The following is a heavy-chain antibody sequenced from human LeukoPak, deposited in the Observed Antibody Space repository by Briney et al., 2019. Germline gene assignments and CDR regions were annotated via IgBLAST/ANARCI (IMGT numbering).Heavy chain of an antibody. CDR2: IKQDGSEK. CDR1: GFTFSSYW. D-gene: IGHD3-22*01. V-gene: IGHV3-7*01. J-gene: IGHJ4*02. Sequence: PGGSLRLSCAASGFTFSSYWMSWVRQAPGKGLEWVANIKQDGSEKYYVDSVKGRLTISRDNAKNSLYLQMNSLRAEDTAVYYCARAHYYDSSGYYYQLDYWGQGTLVTVSS. CDR3: ARAHYYDSSGYYYQLDY.